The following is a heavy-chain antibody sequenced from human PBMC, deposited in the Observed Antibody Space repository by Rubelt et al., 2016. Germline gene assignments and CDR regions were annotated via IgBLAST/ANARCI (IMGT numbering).Heavy chain of an antibody. CDR1: GYSFTSYW. D-gene: IGHD3-10*01. V-gene: IGHV5-10-1*01. J-gene: IGHJ3*02. CDR2: IDPSDSYT. Sequence: LRISCKGSGYSFTSYWISWVRQMPGKGLEWMGRIDPSDSYTNYSPSFQGHVTISAGKSISTAYLQWSSLKASDTAMYYCARHRGGLVDAFDIWGQGTMVTVSS. CDR3: ARHRGGLVDAFDI.